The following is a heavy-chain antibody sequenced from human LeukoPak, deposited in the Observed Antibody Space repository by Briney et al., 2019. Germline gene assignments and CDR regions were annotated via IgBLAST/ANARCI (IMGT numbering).Heavy chain of an antibody. D-gene: IGHD1-26*01. CDR2: IKSKTDGGTT. CDR1: GFTFSNAW. J-gene: IGHJ6*02. V-gene: IGHV3-15*01. CDR3: GRAMDV. Sequence: PGGSLRLSCAASGFTFSNAWMSWVRQAPGKGLEWVGRIKSKTDGGTTDYAAPVKGRFTISRDNAKNSLYLQMNSLRAEDTAVYFCGRAMDVWGQGTTVTVSS.